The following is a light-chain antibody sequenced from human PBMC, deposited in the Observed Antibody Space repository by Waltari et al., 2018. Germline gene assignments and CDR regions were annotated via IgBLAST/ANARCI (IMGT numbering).Light chain of an antibody. J-gene: IGLJ2*01. V-gene: IGLV2-14*03. Sequence: QSALTQPASVSGSPGQSITISCTGTSSDIGGYNFVSWYQQHPGKAPKLMIYDVSQRPSGVSDRFSGSKSGNTASLTISGLQAEDEANYFCSSSTSSSTVLFGGGTKLTAL. CDR1: SSDIGGYNF. CDR3: SSSTSSSTVL. CDR2: DVS.